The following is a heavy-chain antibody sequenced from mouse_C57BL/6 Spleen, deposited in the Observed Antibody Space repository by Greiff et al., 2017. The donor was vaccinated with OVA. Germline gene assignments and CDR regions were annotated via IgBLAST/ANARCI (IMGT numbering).Heavy chain of an antibody. CDR3: AISSAPLYYYGSSYYAMDY. V-gene: IGHV1-61*01. D-gene: IGHD1-1*01. CDR2: IYPSDSET. J-gene: IGHJ4*01. CDR1: GYTFTSYW. Sequence: QVQLQQPGAELVRPGSSVKLSCKASGYTFTSYWMDWVKQRPGQGLEWIGNIYPSDSETHYNQKFKDKATLTVDKSSSTAYMQLSSLTSEDSAVYYCAISSAPLYYYGSSYYAMDYWGQGTSVTVSS.